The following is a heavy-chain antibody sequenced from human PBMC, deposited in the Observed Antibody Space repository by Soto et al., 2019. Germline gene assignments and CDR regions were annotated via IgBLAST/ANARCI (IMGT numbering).Heavy chain of an antibody. CDR1: GFTFSSYG. J-gene: IGHJ6*02. V-gene: IGHV3-30*18. Sequence: VQLVESGGGLVQPGGSLRLSCAASGFTFSSYGMHWVRQAPGKGLEWVAVISYDGSNKYYAYSVKGRFTISRDKSKNTLYLQMNSLRAGDKTINYCAKDLGDYDILTGYYKARYYYYGMDVWGQGTTVTVSS. CDR2: ISYDGSNK. CDR3: AKDLGDYDILTGYYKARYYYYGMDV. D-gene: IGHD3-9*01.